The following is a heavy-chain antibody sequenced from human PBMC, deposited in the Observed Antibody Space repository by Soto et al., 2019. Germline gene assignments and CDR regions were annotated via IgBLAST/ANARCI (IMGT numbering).Heavy chain of an antibody. CDR2: IIPIFGTA. D-gene: IGHD3-22*01. CDR1: GGTFSSYA. V-gene: IGHV1-69*13. CDR3: ATGYYYESSGYYYQDFDY. J-gene: IGHJ4*02. Sequence: SVKVSCKASGGTFSSYAISWVRQAPGQGLEWMGGIIPIFGTANYAQKFQGRVTITADGSTSTAYMELSSLRSEDTAVYYCATGYYYESSGYYYQDFDYWGQGTLVTVSS.